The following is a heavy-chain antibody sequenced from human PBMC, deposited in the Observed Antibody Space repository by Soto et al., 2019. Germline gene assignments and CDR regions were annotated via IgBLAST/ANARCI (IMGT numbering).Heavy chain of an antibody. Sequence: QVTLKESGPVLVKPTETLTLTCTVSGFSLSNARMGVSWIRQPPGKALEWLAHIFSNDEKSYSTSLKSRLTISKDTSKSQVVLTMTNMDPVDTATYYCARITKGYYYDSSGPYYYYGMDVWGQGTTVTFSS. D-gene: IGHD3-22*01. CDR2: IFSNDEK. V-gene: IGHV2-26*01. CDR1: GFSLSNARMG. J-gene: IGHJ6*02. CDR3: ARITKGYYYDSSGPYYYYGMDV.